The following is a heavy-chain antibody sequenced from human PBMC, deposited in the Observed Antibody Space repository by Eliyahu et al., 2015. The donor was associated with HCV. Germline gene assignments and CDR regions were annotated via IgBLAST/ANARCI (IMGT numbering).Heavy chain of an antibody. CDR2: IYYSGST. CDR3: ARTIVVGMGHWFDP. D-gene: IGHD2-21*01. J-gene: IGHJ5*02. CDR1: GGSISGXY. V-gene: IGHV4-59*01. Sequence: QVQLQESGPGLVKPSETLSLTCPVXGGSISGXYWXWXRRPPGKGLEWIGYIYYSGSTNYNPSLKSRVTISVDTSKNQFSLRLSSVTAADTAVYYCARTIVVGMGHWFDPWGQGTLVTVSS.